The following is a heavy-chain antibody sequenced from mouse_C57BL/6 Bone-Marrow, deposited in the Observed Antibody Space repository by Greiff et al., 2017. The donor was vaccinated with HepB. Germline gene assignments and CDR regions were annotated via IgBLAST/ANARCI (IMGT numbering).Heavy chain of an antibody. CDR1: GYAFTNYL. J-gene: IGHJ1*03. CDR3: ARGYGNYRYFDV. D-gene: IGHD2-10*02. CDR2: INPGSGGT. V-gene: IGHV1-54*01. Sequence: QVQLQQSGAELVRPGTSVKVSCKASGYAFTNYLIEWVKQRPGQGLEWIGVINPGSGGTNYNEKFKGKATLTADKSSSTVYMQLSSLTSEDSAVYLCARGYGNYRYFDVWGTGTTVTVSS.